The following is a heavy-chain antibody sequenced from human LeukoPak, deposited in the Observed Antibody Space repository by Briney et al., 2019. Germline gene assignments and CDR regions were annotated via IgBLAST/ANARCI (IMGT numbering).Heavy chain of an antibody. CDR1: GFTFSAYA. Sequence: GGSLRLSCAASGFTFSAYAMNWVRQAPGKGLEWVSFITSSSSTIYYADSMKGRFTISRDNAKNSLYLQMNSLRAEDTAVYHCVRDRDGGSLDYWGQGTLVTVSS. D-gene: IGHD4-23*01. CDR2: ITSSSSTI. V-gene: IGHV3-48*01. CDR3: VRDRDGGSLDY. J-gene: IGHJ4*02.